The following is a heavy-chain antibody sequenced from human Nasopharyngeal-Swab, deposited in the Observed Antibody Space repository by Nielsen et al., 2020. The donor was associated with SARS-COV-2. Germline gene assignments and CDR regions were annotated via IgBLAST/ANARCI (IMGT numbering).Heavy chain of an antibody. V-gene: IGHV1-2*06. CDR2: INPNSGGT. CDR3: AKDLLHLGELSFGIDY. J-gene: IGHJ4*02. Sequence: WVRKAPGQGLEWMGRINPNSGGTNYAQKFQGRVTMTRDTSISTAYMELSRLRSDDAAVYYCAKDLLHLGELSFGIDYWGQGTLVTVSS. D-gene: IGHD3-16*02.